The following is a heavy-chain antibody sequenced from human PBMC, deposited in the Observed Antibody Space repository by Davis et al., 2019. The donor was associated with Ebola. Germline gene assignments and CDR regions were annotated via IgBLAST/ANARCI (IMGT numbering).Heavy chain of an antibody. D-gene: IGHD6-19*01. CDR3: ARQESLYGWSDY. V-gene: IGHV5-51*01. CDR1: GHSFASDW. CDR2: IYPGDSDT. J-gene: IGHJ4*02. Sequence: GESLKISCKGSGHSFASDWIGWVRQMPGKGLEWMGIIYPGDSDTRYSPSFQGQVTISADKSISTAYLQWSSLKASDTAIYYCARQESLYGWSDYWGQGTLVTVSS.